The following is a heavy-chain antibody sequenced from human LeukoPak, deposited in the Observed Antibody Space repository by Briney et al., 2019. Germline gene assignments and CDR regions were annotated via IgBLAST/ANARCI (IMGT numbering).Heavy chain of an antibody. Sequence: GGSLRLSCAASGFTFSDYYMSWIRQAPGKGLEWVSYISSSGSTIYYADSVKGRFTISRDNAKNSLYLQMNSLRAEDTAVYYCASALFNSGYSSYYYYGMDVWGQGTTVTVSS. D-gene: IGHD3-22*01. CDR2: ISSSGSTI. CDR1: GFTFSDYY. CDR3: ASALFNSGYSSYYYYGMDV. V-gene: IGHV3-11*01. J-gene: IGHJ6*02.